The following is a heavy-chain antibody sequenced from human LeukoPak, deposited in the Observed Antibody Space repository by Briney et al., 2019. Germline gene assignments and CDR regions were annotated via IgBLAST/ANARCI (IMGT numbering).Heavy chain of an antibody. CDR1: GGSISSYY. J-gene: IGHJ4*02. CDR2: IYYSGST. V-gene: IGHV4-59*01. Sequence: SSETLSLTCTVSGGSISSYYWSWIRQPPGKGLEWIGYIYYSGSTNYNPSLESRVTISVDTSKNQFSLKLSSVTAADTAVYYCARVYQSAEYYFDYWGQGNLVSVSS. CDR3: ARVYQSAEYYFDY. D-gene: IGHD2-2*01.